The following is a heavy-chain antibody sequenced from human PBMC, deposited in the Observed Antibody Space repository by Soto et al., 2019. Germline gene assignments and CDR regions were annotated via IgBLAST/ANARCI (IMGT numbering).Heavy chain of an antibody. CDR3: AHALRYDILPGYYPLIN. V-gene: IGHV4-31*03. D-gene: IGHD3-9*01. CDR2: IYYSGST. Sequence: SLTCTVSGGSISSGGYYWSWIRQHPGKGLEWIGYIYYSGSTYYNPSLKSRVTISVDTSKNQFSLKLSSVTAADTAVYYCAHALRYDILPGYYPLINWGQGTLVTVSS. CDR1: GGSISSGGYY. J-gene: IGHJ4*02.